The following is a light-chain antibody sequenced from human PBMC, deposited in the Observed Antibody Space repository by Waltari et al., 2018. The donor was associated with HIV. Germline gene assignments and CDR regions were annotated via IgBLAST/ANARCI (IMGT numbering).Light chain of an antibody. CDR3: HHYSSSPIT. Sequence: ENVLTQFPGTLSLSPGERATLSCRASQSVSRNYLAWYEQKYGQAPRLLIYGASSRATGIPDRFSGSGSGTDFTLTISSLEPEDFAVYYCHHYSSSPITFGQGTRLEIK. CDR1: QSVSRNY. CDR2: GAS. V-gene: IGKV3-20*01. J-gene: IGKJ5*01.